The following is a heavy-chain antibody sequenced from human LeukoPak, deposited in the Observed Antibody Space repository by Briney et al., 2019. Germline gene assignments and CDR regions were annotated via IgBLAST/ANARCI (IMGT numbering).Heavy chain of an antibody. CDR1: GFTFSSYS. J-gene: IGHJ3*02. Sequence: GGSLRLSCAASGFTFSSYSMTWVRQAPGKGLEWVSSISSSSSYIYYADSVKGRFTISRDNAKNSLYLQMNSLRAEDTAVYYCARDDRTTRITIFGVVIPPGADIWGQGTMVTVSS. CDR3: ARDDRTTRITIFGVVIPPGADI. V-gene: IGHV3-21*01. CDR2: ISSSSSYI. D-gene: IGHD3-3*01.